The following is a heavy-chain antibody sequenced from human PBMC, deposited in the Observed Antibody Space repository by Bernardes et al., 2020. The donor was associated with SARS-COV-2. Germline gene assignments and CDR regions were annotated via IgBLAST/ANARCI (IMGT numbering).Heavy chain of an antibody. Sequence: GGSLRLSCAASGFTFSSYAMSWVRQAPGKGLEWVSAISGSGGSTYYADSVKGRFTISRDNSKNTLYLQMNSLRAEDTAVYYCAKGGYGGSAPGRYFDYWGQGTLVTVSS. CDR1: GFTFSSYA. CDR2: ISGSGGST. CDR3: AKGGYGGSAPGRYFDY. V-gene: IGHV3-23*01. D-gene: IGHD5-12*01. J-gene: IGHJ4*02.